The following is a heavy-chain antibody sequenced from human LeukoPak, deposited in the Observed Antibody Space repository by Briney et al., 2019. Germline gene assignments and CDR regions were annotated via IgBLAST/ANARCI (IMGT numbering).Heavy chain of an antibody. J-gene: IGHJ2*01. D-gene: IGHD3-22*01. CDR1: GYTFTSYS. V-gene: IGHV1-46*01. CDR3: ASRYYDLANWYFDL. CDR2: INPSVGST. Sequence: GASVKVSCKASGYTFTSYSMHWVRQAPGQGLEWMGIINPSVGSTTYAQRFQGRVTLTRDTSTSTAHMELSSLRFEDTAVYYCASRYYDLANWYFDLWGRGTLVTVSS.